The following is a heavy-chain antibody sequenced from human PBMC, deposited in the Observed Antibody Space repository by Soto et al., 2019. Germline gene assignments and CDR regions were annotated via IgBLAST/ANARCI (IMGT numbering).Heavy chain of an antibody. V-gene: IGHV4-59*01. CDR3: ARDQDNWNHGIWFDP. D-gene: IGHD1-20*01. Sequence: PSETLSLTCTVSGGSISSYYWSWIRQPPGKGLEWIGYIYYSGSTNYNPSLKSRVTISVDTSKNQFSLKPSSVTAADTAVYYCARDQDNWNHGIWFDPWGQGTLVTVSS. J-gene: IGHJ5*02. CDR1: GGSISSYY. CDR2: IYYSGST.